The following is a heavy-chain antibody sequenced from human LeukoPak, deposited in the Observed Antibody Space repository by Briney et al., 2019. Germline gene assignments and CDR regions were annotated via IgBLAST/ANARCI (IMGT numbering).Heavy chain of an antibody. CDR1: GFTFDDYT. Sequence: GGSLRLSCATSGFTFDDYTMHWVRQAPEKGLEWVSLITWDGETTHFADSVRGRFAISRDNSKNSLYLQINSPKTEDTAVYYCAKVFYSDSYFGPWGQGTLVIVSS. CDR2: ITWDGETT. D-gene: IGHD3-10*01. V-gene: IGHV3-43*01. CDR3: AKVFYSDSYFGP. J-gene: IGHJ5*02.